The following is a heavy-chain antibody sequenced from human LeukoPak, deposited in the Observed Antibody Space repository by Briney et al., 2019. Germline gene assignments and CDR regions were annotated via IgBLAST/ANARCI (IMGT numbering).Heavy chain of an antibody. V-gene: IGHV3-7*01. CDR3: ARAGYTYTTLYY. CDR1: GLTFSHYW. D-gene: IGHD5-18*01. CDR2: IKQDGSEK. Sequence: PGGSLRLSCEASGLTFSHYWMTWIRQAPGKGLEWVANIKQDGSEKYYVDSVKGRFTISRDNAKNSLYLQMNSLRVDDTALYYCARAGYTYTTLYYWGQGTLVTVSS. J-gene: IGHJ4*02.